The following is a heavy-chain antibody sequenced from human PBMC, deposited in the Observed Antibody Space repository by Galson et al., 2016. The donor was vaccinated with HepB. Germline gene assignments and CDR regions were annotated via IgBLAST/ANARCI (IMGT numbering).Heavy chain of an antibody. J-gene: IGHJ2*01. CDR1: GGSISSGGYY. CDR3: AWLSPQYWYFDL. V-gene: IGHV4-31*03. CDR2: IYNSGSS. Sequence: TLSLTCTVSGGSISSGGYYWSWIRQHPGKGLEWIGYIYNSGSSYYNASLKSRLTISVDTSKNQFSLKLSSVTAADTAVYYCAWLSPQYWYFDLWGRGTLVTVSS. D-gene: IGHD5-12*01.